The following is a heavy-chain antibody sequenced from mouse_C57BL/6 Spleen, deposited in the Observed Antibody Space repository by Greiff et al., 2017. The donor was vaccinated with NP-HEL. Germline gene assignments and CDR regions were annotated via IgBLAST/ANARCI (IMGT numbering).Heavy chain of an antibody. CDR1: GYTFTSYG. CDR3: GYGSSYRYFDV. J-gene: IGHJ1*03. D-gene: IGHD1-1*01. V-gene: IGHV1-81*01. Sequence: VQLQQSGAELARPGASVKLSCKASGYTFTSYGISWVKQRTGQGLEWIGEIYPRSGNTYYNEKFKGKATLTADKSSSTAYMELRSLTSEDSAVYFCGYGSSYRYFDVWGTGTTVTVSS. CDR2: IYPRSGNT.